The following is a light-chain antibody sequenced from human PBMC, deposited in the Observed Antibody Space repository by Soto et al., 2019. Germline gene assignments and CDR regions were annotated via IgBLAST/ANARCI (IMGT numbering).Light chain of an antibody. CDR3: QQSYSLPYT. CDR1: QSIDIY. J-gene: IGKJ2*01. Sequence: DIQMTQSPFSLSASVGDRVTITCRASQSIDIYLNWYYQKPRKAPKLLIDTASSLRSGVPSRFRGSGSGTDFALSISSLQPEDFAFYYCQQSYSLPYTFGQGTNLEI. V-gene: IGKV1-39*01. CDR2: TAS.